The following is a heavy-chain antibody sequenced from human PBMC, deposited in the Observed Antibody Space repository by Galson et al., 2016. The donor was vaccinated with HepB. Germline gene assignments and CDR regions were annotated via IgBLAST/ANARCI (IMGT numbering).Heavy chain of an antibody. V-gene: IGHV3-49*03. Sequence: SLRLSCATSGFTFGEYAMSWLRQAPGKGLEWLSSIRSKADGGTTEYAASVKDRFTVSRDDSKSLAYLQMNSLKTEDTAVYYCSRWRISLILHDWGQGILVTVSS. D-gene: IGHD2/OR15-2a*01. CDR2: IRSKADGGTT. J-gene: IGHJ4*02. CDR1: GFTFGEYA. CDR3: SRWRISLILHD.